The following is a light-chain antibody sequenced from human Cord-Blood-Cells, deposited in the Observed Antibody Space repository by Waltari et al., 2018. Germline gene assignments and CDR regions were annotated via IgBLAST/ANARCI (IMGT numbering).Light chain of an antibody. CDR2: GAS. CDR3: QQYGSSPQT. J-gene: IGKJ1*01. CDR1: QSVSSSY. Sequence: EIVLTQSPGTLSLSPGERATLSCRASQSVSSSYLAWYQQKPGQAPRLLIYGASSRATGIPDRFSGSGSGTDFTLTISRLEPEDFAVYDCQQYGSSPQTFDQGP. V-gene: IGKV3-20*01.